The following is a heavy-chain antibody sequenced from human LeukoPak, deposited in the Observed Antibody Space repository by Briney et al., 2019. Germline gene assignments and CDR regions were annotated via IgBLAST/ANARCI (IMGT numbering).Heavy chain of an antibody. J-gene: IGHJ5*02. CDR3: ARLSYDSSGYYNWFDP. V-gene: IGHV1-2*03. CDR2: INPDSGGT. D-gene: IGHD3-22*01. CDR1: GYTFTGYY. Sequence: GASVKVSCKASGYTFTGYYMHWVPQAPGQGLEWMGWINPDSGGTNYAQKFQARVTMTRDTSISTAYMELSRLRSDDTAVSYCARLSYDSSGYYNWFDPWGQGTLVTVSS.